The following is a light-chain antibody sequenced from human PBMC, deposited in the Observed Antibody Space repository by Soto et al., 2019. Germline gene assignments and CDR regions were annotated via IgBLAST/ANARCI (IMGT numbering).Light chain of an antibody. V-gene: IGKV1-5*03. Sequence: DIQMTQSPSTLSASVGDRVTITCRASQSISSWLAWYQQKPGKAPKLLIYKASSLESGVPSRFSGSGSVTEFTLTISSLQPDDFAAYYCQHYNTYPLTFGGGTKVEIK. J-gene: IGKJ4*01. CDR1: QSISSW. CDR2: KAS. CDR3: QHYNTYPLT.